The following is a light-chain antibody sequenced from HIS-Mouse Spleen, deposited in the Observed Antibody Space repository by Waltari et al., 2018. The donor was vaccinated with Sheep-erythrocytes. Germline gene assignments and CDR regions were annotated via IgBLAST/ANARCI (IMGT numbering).Light chain of an antibody. CDR1: SGDVGDYNY. CDR2: DVS. CDR3: CSYAGSYNHV. V-gene: IGLV2-11*01. Sequence: QSPLTPPRLVSWSPGQAITTSCAGTSGDVGDYNYSSWYQQHPGKAHKLMIYDVSKRPSGVPDRFSGSKSGNTASLTISGLQAEDEADYYCCSYAGSYNHVFATGTKVTVL. J-gene: IGLJ1*01.